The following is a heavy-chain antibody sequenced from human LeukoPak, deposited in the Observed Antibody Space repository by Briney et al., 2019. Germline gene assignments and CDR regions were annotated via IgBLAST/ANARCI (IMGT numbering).Heavy chain of an antibody. CDR3: AREGGSGTYYAENY. Sequence: GASEKVFCKASGHPYINYGISWARHARGQGLECMKWISAYNGDTNYSQKLQGRVTMTTDTSTSTAYMELRSLRYDDTAVYYCAREGGSGTYYAENYWGQGTLVTVSS. CDR2: ISAYNGDT. J-gene: IGHJ4*02. CDR1: GHPYINYG. V-gene: IGHV1-18*01. D-gene: IGHD1-26*01.